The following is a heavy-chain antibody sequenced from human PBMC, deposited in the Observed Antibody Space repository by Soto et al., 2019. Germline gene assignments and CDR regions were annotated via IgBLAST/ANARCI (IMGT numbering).Heavy chain of an antibody. Sequence: VQLVESGGGLVQPGGSLRLSCAASGFTFSSYSMNWVRQAPGKGLEWVSYISSSSSTIYYADSVKGRFTISRDNAKNSLYLQMNSLRAEDTAVYYCARDTSQVVVAPDAFDIWGQGTMVTVSS. CDR3: ARDTSQVVVAPDAFDI. V-gene: IGHV3-48*01. CDR2: ISSSSSTI. J-gene: IGHJ3*02. D-gene: IGHD2-15*01. CDR1: GFTFSSYS.